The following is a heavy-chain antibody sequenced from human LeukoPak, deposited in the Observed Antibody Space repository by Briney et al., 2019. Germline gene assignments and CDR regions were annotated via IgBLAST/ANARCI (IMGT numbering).Heavy chain of an antibody. J-gene: IGHJ4*02. V-gene: IGHV3-7*01. CDR3: AIRRPFYFEN. Sequence: GSLRLSCAASGFTFSSYWMSWVRQAPGKGLEWVATIKQDGTDKYYVDSVKGRFTISRDNAKNSLYLQMNSLRDEDTSVYYCAIRRPFYFENWGQGTLVTVSS. CDR1: GFTFSSYW. CDR2: IKQDGTDK.